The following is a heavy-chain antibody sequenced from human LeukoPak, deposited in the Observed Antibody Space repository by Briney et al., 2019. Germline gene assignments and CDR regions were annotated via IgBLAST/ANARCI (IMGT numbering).Heavy chain of an antibody. V-gene: IGHV1-18*01. CDR3: ARAPRGVVVPAATANFDY. CDR1: GYTFTNYG. CDR2: ISAYNGNT. J-gene: IGHJ4*02. Sequence: ASVKVSCKASGYTFTNYGLNWVRQAPGQGLEWMGWISAYNGNTKYAPKLQGRVTMTSDTSTSTAYMELRSLRSDDTAVYYCARAPRGVVVPAATANFDYWGQGTLVTVSS. D-gene: IGHD2-2*01.